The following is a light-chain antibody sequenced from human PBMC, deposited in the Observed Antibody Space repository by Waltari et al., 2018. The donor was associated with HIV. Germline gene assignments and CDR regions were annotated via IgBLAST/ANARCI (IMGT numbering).Light chain of an antibody. Sequence: QSVLTQPPSVSGAPGQRVTISCTGSSSTIGAGYDVHWYQQLPGTAPKLFIYANNNRPSGIPDRFSGSKSGTSASLAITGLRAEDEGDYYCQSYDTSLGGSVFGGGTKLTVL. J-gene: IGLJ3*02. V-gene: IGLV1-40*01. CDR3: QSYDTSLGGSV. CDR1: SSTIGAGYD. CDR2: ANN.